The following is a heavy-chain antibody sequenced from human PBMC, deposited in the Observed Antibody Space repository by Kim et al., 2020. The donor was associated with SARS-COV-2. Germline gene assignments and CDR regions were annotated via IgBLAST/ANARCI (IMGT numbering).Heavy chain of an antibody. D-gene: IGHD3-3*01. CDR3: ASPLFGVVIGTPARAEGGYYYYYMDV. V-gene: IGHV1-69*13. Sequence: SVKVSCKASGGTFSSYAISWVRQAPGQGLEWMGGIIPIFGTANYAQKFQGRVTITADESTSTAYMELSSLRSEDTAVYYCASPLFGVVIGTPARAEGGYYYYYMDVWGKGTTVTVSS. CDR1: GGTFSSYA. CDR2: IIPIFGTA. J-gene: IGHJ6*03.